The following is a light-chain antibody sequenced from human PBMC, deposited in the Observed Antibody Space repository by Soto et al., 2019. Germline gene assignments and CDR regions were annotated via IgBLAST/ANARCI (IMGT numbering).Light chain of an antibody. CDR3: CSYAGSSSWV. CDR2: EGN. J-gene: IGLJ3*02. Sequence: QSVLTQPASVSESPGQSITISCTGTSSDVGYSNLVSWYQQHPGNAPKLILYEGNKRPSGVSNRFSGSKSGDTASLTISGLQAADEADYYCCSYAGSSSWVFGGGTKLTVL. CDR1: SSDVGYSNL. V-gene: IGLV2-23*01.